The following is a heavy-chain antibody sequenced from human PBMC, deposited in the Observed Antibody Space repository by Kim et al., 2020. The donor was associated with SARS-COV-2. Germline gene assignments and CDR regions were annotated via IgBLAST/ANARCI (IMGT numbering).Heavy chain of an antibody. V-gene: IGHV4-34*01. CDR2: INHSGST. CDR3: ARGSPQIFGVVIRYGSYMDV. D-gene: IGHD3-3*01. J-gene: IGHJ6*03. Sequence: SETLSLTCAVYGGSFSGYYWSWIRQPPGKGLEWIGEINHSGSTNYNPSLKSRVTISVDTSKNQFSLKLSSVTAADTAVYYCARGSPQIFGVVIRYGSYMDVWGKGTTVTVSS. CDR1: GGSFSGYY.